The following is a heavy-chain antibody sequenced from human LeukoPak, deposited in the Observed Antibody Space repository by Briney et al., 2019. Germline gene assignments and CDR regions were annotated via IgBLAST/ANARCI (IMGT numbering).Heavy chain of an antibody. J-gene: IGHJ4*02. CDR3: ARALSYSYGSMDF. Sequence: GGSLRLSCAASGFSFSSYSMNWVRQAPGKGLEWVSSISSGSKYIYNADSVKGRFTISRDNAKNSLYLQMNSLRVEDTAVSYCARALSYSYGSMDFWGQGTLVIVSS. CDR1: GFSFSSYS. D-gene: IGHD5-18*01. CDR2: ISSGSKYI. V-gene: IGHV3-21*01.